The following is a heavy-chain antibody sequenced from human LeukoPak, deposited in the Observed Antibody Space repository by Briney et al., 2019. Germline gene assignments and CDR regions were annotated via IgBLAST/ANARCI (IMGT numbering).Heavy chain of an antibody. CDR3: AKVTTVTKGDWYYYYGMNV. CDR2: INAGNGNT. V-gene: IGHV1-3*01. Sequence: ASVKVSCKASGYTFTSYAMHWVRQAPGQRLEWMGWINAGNGNTKYSQKFQGGVTITRDTSASTAYMELSSLRSEDTAVYYCAKVTTVTKGDWYYYYGMNVWGQGTTVTVSS. J-gene: IGHJ6*02. D-gene: IGHD4-17*01. CDR1: GYTFTSYA.